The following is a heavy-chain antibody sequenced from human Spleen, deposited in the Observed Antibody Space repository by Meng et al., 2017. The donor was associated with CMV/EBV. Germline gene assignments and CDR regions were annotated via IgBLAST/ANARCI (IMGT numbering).Heavy chain of an antibody. D-gene: IGHD2-21*02. CDR2: TYYRSKWYN. CDR1: GDSVSSNSAA. J-gene: IGHJ4*02. CDR3: ARALVPTAAFDY. V-gene: IGHV6-1*01. Sequence: SQTLSLTCAISGDSVSSNSAAWHWIRQSPSRGLEWLGRTYYRSKWYNDYAVSVKSRITITPDTSKNQFSLQLNSVTPEDTAVYFCARALVPTAAFDYWGQGTLVTVSS.